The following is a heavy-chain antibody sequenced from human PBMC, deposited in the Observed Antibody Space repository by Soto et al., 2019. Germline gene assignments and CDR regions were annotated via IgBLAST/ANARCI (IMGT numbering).Heavy chain of an antibody. CDR2: IYPGDSDT. J-gene: IGHJ6*03. V-gene: IGHV5-51*01. CDR3: ARQSFTMVRGENYMDV. D-gene: IGHD3-10*01. Sequence: GESLKISCKGSGYSFTSYWIGWVRQMPGKGLEWMGIIYPGDSDTRYSPSFQGQVTISADKSISTAYLQWSSLKASDTAMYYCARQSFTMVRGENYMDVWGKGTTVTVSS. CDR1: GYSFTSYW.